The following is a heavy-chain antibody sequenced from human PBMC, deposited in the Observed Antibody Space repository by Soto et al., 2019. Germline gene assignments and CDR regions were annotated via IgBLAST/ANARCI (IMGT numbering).Heavy chain of an antibody. CDR2: INHSGST. CDR3: ARARYGDFDY. J-gene: IGHJ4*02. V-gene: IGHV4-34*01. D-gene: IGHD4-17*01. Sequence: QVQLQQWGAGLLKPSETLSLTCAVYGGSFSGYSWSWIRQPPGKGLEWIGEINHSGSTNYNPSLKSRVTISVDTSKNQFSLKLSSVTAADTAVYYCARARYGDFDYWGQGTLVTVSS. CDR1: GGSFSGYS.